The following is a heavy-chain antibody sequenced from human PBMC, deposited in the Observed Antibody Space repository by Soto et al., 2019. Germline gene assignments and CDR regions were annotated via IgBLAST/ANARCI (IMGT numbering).Heavy chain of an antibody. J-gene: IGHJ6*02. D-gene: IGHD3-10*01. CDR1: GYSFTSYW. Sequence: ESLKISCKGSGYSFTSYWISWVRQMPGKGLEWMGRIDPSGSYTNYSPSFQGHVTISADKSISTAYLQWSSLKASDTAMYYCASSVGSGSYYRPPNYYYYGMDVWGQGTTVTVSS. CDR3: ASSVGSGSYYRPPNYYYYGMDV. V-gene: IGHV5-10-1*01. CDR2: IDPSGSYT.